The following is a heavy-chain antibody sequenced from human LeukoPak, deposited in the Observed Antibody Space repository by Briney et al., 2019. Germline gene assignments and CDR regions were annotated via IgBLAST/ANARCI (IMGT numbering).Heavy chain of an antibody. Sequence: ASVKVSCKASGYTLTHSYMHWVRQAPGQGLEWLAWINPNSGDTNYAQKFQGRVTVTSDTSISTAYMELSGLTSDDTAVYFCAREEQYRNYFDHWGQGTLVTVSS. CDR1: GYTLTHSY. J-gene: IGHJ4*02. V-gene: IGHV1-2*02. CDR2: INPNSGDT. D-gene: IGHD1/OR15-1a*01. CDR3: AREEQYRNYFDH.